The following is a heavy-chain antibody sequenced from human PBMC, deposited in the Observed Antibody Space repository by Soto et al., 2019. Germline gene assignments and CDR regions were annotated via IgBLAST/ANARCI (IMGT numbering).Heavy chain of an antibody. CDR1: GGTFSSYA. CDR2: IIPIFGTA. J-gene: IGHJ5*02. CDR3: ARGLCCSSTSCYHNWFDP. D-gene: IGHD2-2*01. Sequence: QVQLVQSGAEVKKPGSSVKVSCKASGGTFSSYAISWVRQAPGQGLEWMGGIIPIFGTANYAQKFQGRVTITADESTSTAYMELSSLRSEDTAVYYCARGLCCSSTSCYHNWFDPWGQGTLVTVSS. V-gene: IGHV1-69*01.